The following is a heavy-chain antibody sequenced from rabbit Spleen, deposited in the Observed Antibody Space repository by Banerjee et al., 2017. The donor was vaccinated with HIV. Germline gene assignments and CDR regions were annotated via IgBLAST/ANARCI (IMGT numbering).Heavy chain of an antibody. V-gene: IGHV1S45*01. CDR3: ARAIVPWLGLTRLDL. CDR2: INTATGKA. J-gene: IGHJ3*01. D-gene: IGHD4-1*01. Sequence: QEQLVESGGGLVKPEGSLTLTCKASGFSFSDRDVMCWVRQAPGKGLEWIACINTATGKAVYASWAKGRFTISSDNAQSTVDLKMTSLTAADTATYFCARAIVPWLGLTRLDLWGQGTLVTVS. CDR1: GFSFSDRDV.